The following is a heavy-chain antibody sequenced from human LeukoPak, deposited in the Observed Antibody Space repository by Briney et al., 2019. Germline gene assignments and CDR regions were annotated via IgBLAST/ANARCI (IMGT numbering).Heavy chain of an antibody. CDR1: GGSITNYY. CDR3: ARSDTYYASSI. Sequence: SETLSLTCTVSGGSITNYYWSWIRQPPGKVLEWIGYIYYSGSTSYNPSLKSRVTMSLDTSKSQFSLKLNSVTAADAAVYYCARSDTYYASSIWGQGTLVTVSS. D-gene: IGHD2-2*01. J-gene: IGHJ4*02. CDR2: IYYSGST. V-gene: IGHV4-59*01.